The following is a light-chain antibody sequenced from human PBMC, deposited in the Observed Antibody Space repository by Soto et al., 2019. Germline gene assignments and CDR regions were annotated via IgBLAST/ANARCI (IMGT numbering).Light chain of an antibody. CDR2: DAS. Sequence: EIVLTQSPATLSLSPRERATLSCRHSQSVGGDLAWFQQIPGQTPRLLIYDASNRATGIPARFSGRGSGPDFALTIIRREAEDLSVYYCQQRSSWPLTFGGGTKVEIK. CDR3: QQRSSWPLT. J-gene: IGKJ4*02. V-gene: IGKV3-11*01. CDR1: QSVGGD.